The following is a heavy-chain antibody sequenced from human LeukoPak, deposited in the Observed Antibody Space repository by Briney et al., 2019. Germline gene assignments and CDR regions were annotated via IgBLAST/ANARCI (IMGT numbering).Heavy chain of an antibody. CDR3: ARTGGSGWSNAAFDI. Sequence: ASVKASCKASGGTFSTSAINWVRQAPGQQGLEWVGWISVYNGETIYAQTVQGRVTMTTDRTTGTAYMDLWSLRSDDTAVYYCARTGGSGWSNAAFDIWGQGTMVTVSS. V-gene: IGHV1-18*01. CDR2: ISVYNGET. J-gene: IGHJ3*02. CDR1: GGTFSTSA. D-gene: IGHD6-19*01.